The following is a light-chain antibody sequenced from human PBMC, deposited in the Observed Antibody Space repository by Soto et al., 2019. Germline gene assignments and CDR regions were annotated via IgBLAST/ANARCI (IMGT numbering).Light chain of an antibody. J-gene: IGKJ5*01. Sequence: EIVVAESPGNLSLSPGERATLSCRASQSVSNTYLAWYQHKPGQAPRLLIYDASHRAAGIPARFSGSGFGTDFTLTISILEPEDAAVHYCPQRSTCLPIPSGQGTRLAI. CDR2: DAS. CDR3: PQRSTCLPIP. V-gene: IGKV3D-20*02. CDR1: QSVSNTY.